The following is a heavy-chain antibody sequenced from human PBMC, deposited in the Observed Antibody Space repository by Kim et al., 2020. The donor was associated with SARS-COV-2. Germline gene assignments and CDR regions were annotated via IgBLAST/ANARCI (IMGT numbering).Heavy chain of an antibody. CDR3: ARDFYFDL. J-gene: IGHJ2*01. CDR2: AGYT. Sequence: AGYTYYPGAVKGRFTIARENAKISLYLQMNSLRAGDTAVYYCARDFYFDLWGRGTLVTVSS. V-gene: IGHV3-13*01.